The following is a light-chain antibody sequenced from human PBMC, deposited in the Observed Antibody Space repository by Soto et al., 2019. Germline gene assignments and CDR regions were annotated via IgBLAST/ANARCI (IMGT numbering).Light chain of an antibody. CDR2: EAS. V-gene: IGLV2-23*01. CDR1: GSDVRTYNL. J-gene: IGLJ1*01. CDR3: CSYAGDKTYV. Sequence: QSALTQPASVSGSHGQSITISCTVTGSDVRTYNLVSWYQQHPGKVPKLIIYEASKRPSGVSNRFSGSQPGNTASLTVSGLQSEGEADYYCCSYAGDKTYVFGSGTKVTVL.